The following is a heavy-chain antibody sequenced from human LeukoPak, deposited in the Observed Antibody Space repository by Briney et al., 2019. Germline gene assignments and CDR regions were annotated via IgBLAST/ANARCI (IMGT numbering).Heavy chain of an antibody. CDR2: IYTSGST. V-gene: IGHV4-4*07. CDR3: ARDLHSGDWEA. Sequence: PSETLPLTCTVSGVSISSYYWSWIRQPAGKGLEWIGRIYTSGSTNYNPSLKSRVTMSVDTSKNQFSLKLSSVTAADTAVYYCARDLHSGDWEAWGQGTLVTVSS. J-gene: IGHJ5*02. CDR1: GVSISSYY. D-gene: IGHD2-21*02.